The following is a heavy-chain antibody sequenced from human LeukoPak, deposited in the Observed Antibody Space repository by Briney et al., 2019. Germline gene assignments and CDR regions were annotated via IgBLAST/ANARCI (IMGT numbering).Heavy chain of an antibody. CDR1: GGSISSYY. CDR2: IYITGST. D-gene: IGHD1-26*01. V-gene: IGHV4-59*13. CDR3: ARVRIGETSYDASDV. J-gene: IGHJ3*01. Sequence: SETLSLTCTVSGGSISSYYWTWIRQPPGKGLEWIGDIYITGSTNYNPYLKRRVTISVDTSKNQFSLRLSSVTATDTAVYYCARVRIGETSYDASDVWGLGTMVTVSS.